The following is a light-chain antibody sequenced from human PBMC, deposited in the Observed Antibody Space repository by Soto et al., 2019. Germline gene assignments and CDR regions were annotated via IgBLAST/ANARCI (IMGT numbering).Light chain of an antibody. J-gene: IGLJ2*01. CDR3: SSYAGYNNVI. Sequence: QSVLTQPPSASGSPGQSVTISCTGTNSDVGGYNYVSWYQQHPGKAPKLMIYEVSKRPSGVPDRFSGSKSGNTASLTVSGLQAEDEADYYCSSYAGYNNVIFGGGTKLTVL. V-gene: IGLV2-8*01. CDR1: NSDVGGYNY. CDR2: EVS.